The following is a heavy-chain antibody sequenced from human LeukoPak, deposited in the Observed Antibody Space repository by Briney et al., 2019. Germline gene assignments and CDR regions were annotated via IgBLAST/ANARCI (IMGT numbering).Heavy chain of an antibody. V-gene: IGHV4-59*11. CDR3: ASSKRGSMFGYFAF. D-gene: IGHD3-22*01. Sequence: PSETLSLTCTVSGGSISSHYWSWIRQPPGKGLEWIAYLFDSVNTKDNPSLQSRLTRSADTSKNQFSLRLSSVTAADTAVYYCASSKRGSMFGYFAFWGQGIKVTVSS. CDR1: GGSISSHY. J-gene: IGHJ4*02. CDR2: LFDSVNT.